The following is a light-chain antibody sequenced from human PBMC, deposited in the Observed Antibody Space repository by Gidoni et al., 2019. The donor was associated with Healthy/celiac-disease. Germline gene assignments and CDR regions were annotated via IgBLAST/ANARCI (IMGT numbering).Light chain of an antibody. V-gene: IGKV1-39*01. CDR1: QSISSY. J-gene: IGKJ3*01. CDR2: AAS. Sequence: IEIVQSPSSLSASVGDRDTITCRASQSISSYLNWYQQKPGKAPKLLIYAASTLKSGVPSRFSGSGSGTDFTLTISSLQPEDFAIYYCQQRYSSRHTFGPGTKVDIK. CDR3: QQRYSSRHT.